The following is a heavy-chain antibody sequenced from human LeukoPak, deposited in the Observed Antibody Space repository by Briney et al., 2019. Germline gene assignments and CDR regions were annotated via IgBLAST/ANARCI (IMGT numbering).Heavy chain of an antibody. CDR1: GGTFSSYA. CDR3: ARGGKQWRGGNYFDS. D-gene: IGHD6-19*01. V-gene: IGHV1-3*03. CDR2: ITTGRGET. Sequence: ASVKVSCKASGGTFSSYAISWVRQAPGQSLEWMGWITTGRGETRCSQEFQRRITFTRDTSASTVYMDLSDLRSEDTAVYYCARGGKQWRGGNYFDSWGQGTLVAVSS. J-gene: IGHJ4*02.